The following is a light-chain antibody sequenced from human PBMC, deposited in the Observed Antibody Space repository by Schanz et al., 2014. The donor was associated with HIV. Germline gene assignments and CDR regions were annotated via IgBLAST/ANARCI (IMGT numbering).Light chain of an antibody. J-gene: IGKJ3*01. CDR2: DAS. CDR1: QSVSSY. CDR3: QHYGSS. Sequence: EIVLTQSPATLSLSPGERATLSCRASQSVSSYLAWYQQKPGQAPRLLIYDASNRATGIPARFSGSGSGTDFTLTISRLEPEDFAVYYCQHYGSSFGPGTTVDYK. V-gene: IGKV3-11*01.